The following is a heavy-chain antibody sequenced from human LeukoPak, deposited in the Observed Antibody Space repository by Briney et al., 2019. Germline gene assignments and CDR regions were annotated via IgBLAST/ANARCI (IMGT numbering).Heavy chain of an antibody. Sequence: TGGSLRLSCAGSGLTFSSYAMSWVRQAPGKGPEWDSVISGSGGTTYYADSVKGRFTISRDNSKNTLFLQMNTLRAEDTAVYYCATRGSDGYNANYYGMDVWGQGTTVTVSS. J-gene: IGHJ6*02. D-gene: IGHD5-24*01. CDR3: ATRGSDGYNANYYGMDV. CDR1: GLTFSSYA. V-gene: IGHV3-23*01. CDR2: ISGSGGTT.